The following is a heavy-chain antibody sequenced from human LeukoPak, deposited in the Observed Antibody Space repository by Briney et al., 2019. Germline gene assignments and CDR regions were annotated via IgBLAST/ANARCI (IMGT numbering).Heavy chain of an antibody. Sequence: SVKVSCKASGGTFSSYAISWVRQAPGQGLEWMGRIIPILGIANYAQKFQGRVTITADRSTSTAYMELSSLRSEDTAVYYCARERGGYYYDSSGYLTFDYWGQGTLVTVSS. V-gene: IGHV1-69*04. J-gene: IGHJ4*02. CDR3: ARERGGYYYDSSGYLTFDY. D-gene: IGHD3-22*01. CDR1: GGTFSSYA. CDR2: IIPILGIA.